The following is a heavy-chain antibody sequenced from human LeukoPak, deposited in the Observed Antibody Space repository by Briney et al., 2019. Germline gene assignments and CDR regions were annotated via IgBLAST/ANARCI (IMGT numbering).Heavy chain of an antibody. Sequence: GGSLRLSCAASGFTFSSYWMSWVRQAPGKGLEWVANIKQDGSEKSYVDSVKGRFTISRDNAKELLYLQMNSLRDEDTAVYYCARDQKHGYTYGYPLDYWGQGTLVTVSS. CDR2: IKQDGSEK. CDR3: ARDQKHGYTYGYPLDY. CDR1: GFTFSSYW. J-gene: IGHJ4*02. V-gene: IGHV3-7*01. D-gene: IGHD5-18*01.